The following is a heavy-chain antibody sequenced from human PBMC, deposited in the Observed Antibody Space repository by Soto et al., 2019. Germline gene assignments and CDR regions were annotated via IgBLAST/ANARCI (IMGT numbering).Heavy chain of an antibody. Sequence: GGSLRLSCAASGFTFSSYAMSWVRQAPGKGLEWVSAISGSGGSTYYADSVKGRFTISRDNSKNTLYLQMNSLRAEDTAVYYCAKDGVVPKLRFLEWLLYPPDYWGQGTLVTVSS. D-gene: IGHD3-3*01. CDR3: AKDGVVPKLRFLEWLLYPPDY. J-gene: IGHJ4*02. CDR2: ISGSGGST. V-gene: IGHV3-23*01. CDR1: GFTFSSYA.